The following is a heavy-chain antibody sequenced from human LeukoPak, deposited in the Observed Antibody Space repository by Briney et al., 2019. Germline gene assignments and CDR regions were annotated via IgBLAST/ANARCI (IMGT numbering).Heavy chain of an antibody. V-gene: IGHV5-51*01. CDR1: GYSFTSYW. J-gene: IGHJ5*02. CDR3: ARGGVVGATEDWFDP. D-gene: IGHD1-26*01. CDR2: IYPGDSDT. Sequence: GQSLQIACKGSGYSFTSYWIGWVRQMPGKGLEWMGIIYPGDSDTRYSPSFQGQVTISADKSISTAYLQWSSLKASDTAMYYCARGGVVGATEDWFDPWGHGSLFTVSS.